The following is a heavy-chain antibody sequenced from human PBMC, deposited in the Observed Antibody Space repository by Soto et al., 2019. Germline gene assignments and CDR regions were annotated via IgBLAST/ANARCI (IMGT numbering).Heavy chain of an antibody. J-gene: IGHJ5*02. CDR2: IYYSGST. V-gene: IGHV4-39*01. CDR3: ARRWVITFGGVIANNWFDP. Sequence: SETLSLTCTVSGGSISSSSYYWGWIRQPPGKGLEWIGSIYYSGSTYYNPSLKSRVTISVDTSKNQFSLKLSSVTAADTAVYYCARRWVITFGGVIANNWFDPWGQGTLVTVSS. CDR1: GGSISSSSYY. D-gene: IGHD3-16*02.